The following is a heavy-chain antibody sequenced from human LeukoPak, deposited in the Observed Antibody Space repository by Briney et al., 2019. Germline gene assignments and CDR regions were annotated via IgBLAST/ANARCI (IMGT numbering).Heavy chain of an antibody. D-gene: IGHD2-2*01. CDR3: AGVVGYCGSISCPRIWVDP. CDR1: GFTVSNNY. J-gene: IGHJ5*02. Sequence: PGGSLRLSCAASGFTVSNNYMSWVRQAPGKGLELVSIIYSGGSTYYADSVKGRFTISRDNSKNMLYLQMNSLRAEDTAVYYCAGVVGYCGSISCPRIWVDPWGQGTLVTVSS. CDR2: IYSGGST. V-gene: IGHV3-66*02.